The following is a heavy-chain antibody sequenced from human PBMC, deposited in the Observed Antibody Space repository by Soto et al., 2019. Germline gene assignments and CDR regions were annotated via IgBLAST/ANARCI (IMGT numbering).Heavy chain of an antibody. V-gene: IGHV1-18*01. Sequence: QVQLVQSGAEVKKPGASVKVSCKASGYTFTSYGISWVRQAPGQGLEWMGWISAYNGNTNYAQKLQGRVTMTTDTSTSTAYMELRSLRSDDTAVYFCARDTHDPSRDSGTYYIWFDPWGQGTLVTVSS. CDR1: GYTFTSYG. CDR3: ARDTHDPSRDSGTYYIWFDP. CDR2: ISAYNGNT. D-gene: IGHD1-26*01. J-gene: IGHJ5*02.